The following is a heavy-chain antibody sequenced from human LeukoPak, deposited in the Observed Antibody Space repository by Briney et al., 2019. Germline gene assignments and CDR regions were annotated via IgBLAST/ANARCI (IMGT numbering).Heavy chain of an antibody. V-gene: IGHV4-34*01. D-gene: IGHD1-7*01. CDR2: INHSGST. CDR1: GGSFSGYY. CDR3: ARRGDNWNYAYRYYYYYMDV. Sequence: PSETLSLTCAVYGGSFSGYYWSWIRQPPGKGLEWIGEINHSGSTNYNPSLKSRVTISVDTSKNQFSLKLSSVTAADTAVYYCARRGDNWNYAYRYYYYYMDVWGKGTTVTVSS. J-gene: IGHJ6*03.